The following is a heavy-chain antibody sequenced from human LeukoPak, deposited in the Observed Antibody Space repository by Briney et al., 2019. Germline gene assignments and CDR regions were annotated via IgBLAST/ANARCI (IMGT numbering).Heavy chain of an antibody. CDR2: ISGSGGST. CDR3: AKDLNSGYYFYFDY. Sequence: PGGSLRLSCAASGFTFSSYAMSWVRQAPGKGLEWVPAISGSGGSTYYADSVKGRFTISRDNSKNTLYLQMNSLRAEDTAVYYCAKDLNSGYYFYFDYWGQGTLVTVSS. CDR1: GFTFSSYA. J-gene: IGHJ4*02. D-gene: IGHD3-22*01. V-gene: IGHV3-23*01.